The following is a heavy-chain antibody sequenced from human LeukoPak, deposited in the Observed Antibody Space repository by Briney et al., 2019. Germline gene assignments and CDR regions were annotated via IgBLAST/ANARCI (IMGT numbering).Heavy chain of an antibody. D-gene: IGHD5-12*01. V-gene: IGHV3-23*01. CDR2: ISGSGGST. Sequence: GGSLRLSCAASGFTFSSYAMGWVRQAPGKGLEWVSAISGSGGSTYYADSVKGRFTISRDNSKNTLYLQMNGLRAEDTAVYYCAKGLWIYPKFDYWGQGTLVTVSS. CDR3: AKGLWIYPKFDY. CDR1: GFTFSSYA. J-gene: IGHJ4*02.